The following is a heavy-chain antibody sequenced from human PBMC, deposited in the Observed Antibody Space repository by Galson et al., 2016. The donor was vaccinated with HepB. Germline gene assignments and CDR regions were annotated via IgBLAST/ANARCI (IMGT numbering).Heavy chain of an antibody. D-gene: IGHD6-19*01. CDR1: GGSISSSSYY. Sequence: SETLSLTCTVSGGSISSSSYYWGWIRQPPGKGLEWIGTIYYSGSTSYNPSLKSRVTISVGTSKNQFSLKLTSVTAADTAVYYCARRIAVAGSHIDYWGQGTLVTVSS. V-gene: IGHV4-39*01. J-gene: IGHJ4*02. CDR2: IYYSGST. CDR3: ARRIAVAGSHIDY.